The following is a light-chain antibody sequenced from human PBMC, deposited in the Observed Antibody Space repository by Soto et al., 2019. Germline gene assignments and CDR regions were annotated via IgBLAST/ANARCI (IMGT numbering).Light chain of an antibody. V-gene: IGKV3-20*01. CDR3: QQYGRSWWT. Sequence: EVVLTQSPGTLSLSPGERATLSCRASLSVNSNYLGWYQQKPGQAPRLVIYGASSRATVIPDRLRGSGSWTDFSLTISRLEHEDFAVYYCQQYGRSWWTLGQGNKGEMK. CDR2: GAS. J-gene: IGKJ1*01. CDR1: LSVNSNY.